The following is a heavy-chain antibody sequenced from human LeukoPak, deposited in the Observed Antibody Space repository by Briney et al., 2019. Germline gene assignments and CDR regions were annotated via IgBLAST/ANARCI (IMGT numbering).Heavy chain of an antibody. V-gene: IGHV5-51*01. CDR3: ATHLGYCSSTSCYPVFDY. J-gene: IGHJ4*02. Sequence: PGESLKISCKGSGYSFTSYWIGWVRQMPGKGLEWMGIIYPGDSDTRYSPSFQARVTISADKSISTAYLQWSSLKASDTAMYYCATHLGYCSSTSCYPVFDYWGQGTLVTVSS. CDR1: GYSFTSYW. CDR2: IYPGDSDT. D-gene: IGHD2-2*01.